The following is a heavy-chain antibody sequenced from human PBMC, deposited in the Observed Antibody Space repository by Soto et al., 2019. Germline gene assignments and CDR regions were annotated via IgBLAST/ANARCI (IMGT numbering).Heavy chain of an antibody. V-gene: IGHV1-18*01. Sequence: QVQLVQSGAEVKKPGASVKVSCKASGYTFTNYGISWVRQAPGQGLEWMGWISNYNGNTNYAQKFQGRVTMTTDTSTSTAYMELRSLRSDDTAVYYCARIHRSARHYYGMDVWGQGTTVTVSS. J-gene: IGHJ6*02. CDR3: ARIHRSARHYYGMDV. CDR1: GYTFTNYG. D-gene: IGHD3-16*02. CDR2: ISNYNGNT.